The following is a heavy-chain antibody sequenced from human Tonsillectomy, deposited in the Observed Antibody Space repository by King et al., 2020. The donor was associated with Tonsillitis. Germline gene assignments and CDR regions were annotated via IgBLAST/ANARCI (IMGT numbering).Heavy chain of an antibody. D-gene: IGHD3-10*01. J-gene: IGHJ4*02. CDR2: IRYDGSNK. V-gene: IGHV3-30*02. CDR1: GFTFSSYG. CDR3: AKGSYYGSGSYPSFDY. Sequence: VQLVESGGGVVQPGGSLRLSCAASGFTFSSYGMHWVRQAPGKGLEWVAFIRYDGSNKYYADSVKGRFTISRDNSENTLYLQMNSLRAEDTAVYYCAKGSYYGSGSYPSFDYWGQGILVTVSS.